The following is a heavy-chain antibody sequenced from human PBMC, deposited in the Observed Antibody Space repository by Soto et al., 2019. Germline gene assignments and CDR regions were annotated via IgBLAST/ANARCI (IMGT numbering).Heavy chain of an antibody. CDR1: GITLSSYA. J-gene: IGHJ4*02. V-gene: IGHV3-23*01. Sequence: EVQLLESGGGLVRPGGSLRLSCAASGITLSSYAVTWLRQAPGKGLEWVGGINRSGGSTSYAVAVKCRFTISRDNSKITVSLLMNSLKYEDTAIYYCANSFFPEAPLDYWGRGTLVTVSS. D-gene: IGHD3-3*02. CDR2: INRSGGST. CDR3: ANSFFPEAPLDY.